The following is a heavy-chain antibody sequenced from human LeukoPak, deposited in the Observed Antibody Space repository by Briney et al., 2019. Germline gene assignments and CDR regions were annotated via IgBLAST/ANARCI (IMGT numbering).Heavy chain of an antibody. CDR3: ARGSSYYYDSSGYYREDWFDP. CDR2: VYYSGST. Sequence: PSETLSLTCTVSGGSISSNEYHWTWIRQAPGKGLEWIGYVYYSGSTNYNPSLKSRVTMSLDTSKNQFSLKLSSVTAADTAVYYCARGSSYYYDSSGYYREDWFDPWGQGTLVTVSS. V-gene: IGHV4-61*08. J-gene: IGHJ5*02. CDR1: GGSISSNEYH. D-gene: IGHD3-22*01.